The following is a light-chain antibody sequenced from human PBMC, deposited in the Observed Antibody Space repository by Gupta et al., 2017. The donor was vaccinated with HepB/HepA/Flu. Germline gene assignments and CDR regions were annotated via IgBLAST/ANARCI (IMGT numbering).Light chain of an antibody. CDR3: CSYSGSSTLTV. J-gene: IGLJ1*01. CDR1: SSDVGSYNL. V-gene: IGLV2-23*02. Sequence: QSALTQPASVSGPPGQSITISCTGTSSDVGSYNLVSWYQQHPGKAPKLLIYEVSKRRSGVSNRFSGSKYGTTASLTISGLQAEDEADYYCCSYSGSSTLTVFGTGTKVTVL. CDR2: EVS.